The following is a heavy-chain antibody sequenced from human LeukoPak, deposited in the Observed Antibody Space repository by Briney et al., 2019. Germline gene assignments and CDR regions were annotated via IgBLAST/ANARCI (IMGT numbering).Heavy chain of an antibody. CDR1: GFTFSSYS. V-gene: IGHV3-21*04. D-gene: IGHD5-18*01. Sequence: GGSLRLSCAASGFTFSSYSMNWVRQAPGKGLEWVSSISGSSSNIYYADSVKGRFTISRDNAKNSLYLQMNSLRAEDMALYYCAKDLTAMVTLGAFDIWGQGTMVTVSS. CDR3: AKDLTAMVTLGAFDI. J-gene: IGHJ3*02. CDR2: ISGSSSNI.